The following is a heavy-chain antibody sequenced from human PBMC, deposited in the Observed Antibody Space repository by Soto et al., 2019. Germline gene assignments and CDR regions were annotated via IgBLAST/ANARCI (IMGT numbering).Heavy chain of an antibody. D-gene: IGHD2-8*01. CDR2: ISTYNGNT. CDR3: ARDEYNNGRNWLNP. J-gene: IGHJ5*02. V-gene: IGHV1-18*01. Sequence: QVQLVQSGPDVTKPGASVKVSCKASGYTFSNSGFSWMRPAPGQGLEWMGWISTYNGNTNYAQKFQGRLSMTTDTSTSTAFMELRTLRSDDTAVYYCARDEYNNGRNWLNPWGQGTLVTVTS. CDR1: GYTFSNSG.